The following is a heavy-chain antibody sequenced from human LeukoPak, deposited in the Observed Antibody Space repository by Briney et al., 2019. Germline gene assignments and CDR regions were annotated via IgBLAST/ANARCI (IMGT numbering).Heavy chain of an antibody. V-gene: IGHV1-2*02. D-gene: IGHD3-22*01. J-gene: IGHJ4*02. CDR3: ARYRGVGYYDY. CDR1: GYTFTGYY. CDR2: INPNSGGT. Sequence: ASVKVSCKASGYTFTGYYMHWVRQAPGQGLEWMGWINPNSGGTNYAQKFQGRVTITRDTSASTAYMELNSLRSEDMAVYYCARYRGVGYYDYWGQGTLVTVSS.